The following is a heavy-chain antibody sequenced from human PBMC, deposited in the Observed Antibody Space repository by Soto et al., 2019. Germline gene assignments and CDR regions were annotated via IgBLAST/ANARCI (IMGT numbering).Heavy chain of an antibody. CDR3: ARGINYDASGDDAFDI. V-gene: IGHV1-8*01. CDR2: MNPNSGNT. Sequence: QVQLVQSGAEVKKPGASVKVSCKDSGYTFTSYDINWVRQATGQGLEWMGWMNPNSGNTGYAQKFQGRVTMTRNTSISTAYMELSSLRSEDTAVYYCARGINYDASGDDAFDIWGQGTMVTVSS. CDR1: GYTFTSYD. D-gene: IGHD3-10*01. J-gene: IGHJ3*02.